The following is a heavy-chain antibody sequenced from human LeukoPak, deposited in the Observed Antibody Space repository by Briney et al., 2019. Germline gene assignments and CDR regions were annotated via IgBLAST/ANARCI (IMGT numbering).Heavy chain of an antibody. CDR1: GFVFSDES. Sequence: GGSLRLSCAASGFVFSDESMNWVRQAPGKGLEWVSTINKNGGETYYADSVKGRFTISRDNSRNTLYLQMNSLRAEDTAVYYCAKDHDHENQWLDPWGQGTLVTVSS. CDR2: INKNGGET. D-gene: IGHD2/OR15-2a*01. V-gene: IGHV3-23*01. CDR3: AKDHDHENQWLDP. J-gene: IGHJ5*02.